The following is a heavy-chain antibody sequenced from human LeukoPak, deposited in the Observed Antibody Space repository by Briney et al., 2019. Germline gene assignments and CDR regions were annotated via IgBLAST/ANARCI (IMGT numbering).Heavy chain of an antibody. CDR1: GFTFSNAW. J-gene: IGHJ6*02. D-gene: IGHD1-7*01. Sequence: PGGSLRLSCAASGFTFSNAWMSWVRQAPGKGLEWVGRIKSKTDGGTTDYAAPVKGRFTISRDDSKNTLYLQMNSLKTEDTAVYYCTTRTYYYYGMDVWGQGTTVTASS. CDR3: TTRTYYYYGMDV. CDR2: IKSKTDGGTT. V-gene: IGHV3-15*01.